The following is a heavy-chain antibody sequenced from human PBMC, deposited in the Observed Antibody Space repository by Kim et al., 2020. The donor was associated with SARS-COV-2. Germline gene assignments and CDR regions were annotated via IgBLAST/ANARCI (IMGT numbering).Heavy chain of an antibody. D-gene: IGHD3-9*01. J-gene: IGHJ4*02. CDR2: IYYSGST. Sequence: SETLSLTCTVSGGSISSGGYYWSWIRQHPGKGLEWIGYIYYSGSTYYNPSLKSRVTISVDTSKNQFSLKLSSVTAAYTAVYYCARARRYDILTGYTAPDYWGQGTLVTVSS. V-gene: IGHV4-31*03. CDR3: ARARRYDILTGYTAPDY. CDR1: GGSISSGGYY.